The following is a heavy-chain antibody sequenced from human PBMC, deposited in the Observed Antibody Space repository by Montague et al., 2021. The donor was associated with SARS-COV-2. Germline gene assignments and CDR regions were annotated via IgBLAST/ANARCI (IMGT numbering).Heavy chain of an antibody. Sequence: SETLSLTCTVSGGSIRTSSYYWVWIRQPPGKGLDWIGSIYYSGSTYYNPSLKSRVTISVDTSKNQFSLKLSSVTAADTAVYYCAMRGGALDAFDIWGQGTMVTVSS. D-gene: IGHD4-17*01. V-gene: IGHV4-39*01. CDR3: AMRGGALDAFDI. J-gene: IGHJ3*02. CDR2: IYYSGST. CDR1: GGSIRTSSYY.